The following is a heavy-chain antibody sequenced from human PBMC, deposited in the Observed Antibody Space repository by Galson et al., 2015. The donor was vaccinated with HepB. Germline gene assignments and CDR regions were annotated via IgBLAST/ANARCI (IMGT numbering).Heavy chain of an antibody. CDR1: GYNFTNYA. D-gene: IGHD3-10*01. CDR2: INTDNDNT. CDR3: ARARMALWFGGGGSPFRSYWFDP. Sequence: SVKVSCKASGYNFTNYALHWVRQAPGQRLEWLGWINTDNDNTRYSQKFQGRVTITRDSSATTAYMELSSLRSEDTAVYYCARARMALWFGGGGSPFRSYWFDPWGQGTLVIVSS. J-gene: IGHJ5*02. V-gene: IGHV1-3*04.